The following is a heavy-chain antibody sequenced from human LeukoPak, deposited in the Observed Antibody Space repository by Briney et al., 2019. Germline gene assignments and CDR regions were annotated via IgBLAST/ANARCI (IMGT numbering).Heavy chain of an antibody. J-gene: IGHJ4*02. V-gene: IGHV3-9*01. CDR3: ARRKNYYDSSGYYTIYYFDY. Sequence: GGSLRLSCAASGFTFDDYAMHWVRQAPGKGLEWVSGISWDSGSIGYADSAKGRFTISRDNSKNTLYLQMNSLRAEDTAVYYCARRKNYYDSSGYYTIYYFDYWGQGTLVTVSS. D-gene: IGHD3-22*01. CDR2: ISWDSGSI. CDR1: GFTFDDYA.